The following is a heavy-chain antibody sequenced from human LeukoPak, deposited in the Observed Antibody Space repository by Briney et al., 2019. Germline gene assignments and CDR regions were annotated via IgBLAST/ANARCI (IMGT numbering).Heavy chain of an antibody. CDR2: IYYSGST. D-gene: IGHD4-17*01. CDR1: GGSISSHY. J-gene: IGHJ4*02. CDR3: GRNHDSGDYVDY. Sequence: PSETLSLTRTVSGGSISSHYWSWIRQPPGKGLEWIGYIYYSGSTNYNPSLKSRVTISVDTSKNQFSLKLTSVTAADTAVYYCGRNHDSGDYVDYWGQGTLVTVSS. V-gene: IGHV4-59*11.